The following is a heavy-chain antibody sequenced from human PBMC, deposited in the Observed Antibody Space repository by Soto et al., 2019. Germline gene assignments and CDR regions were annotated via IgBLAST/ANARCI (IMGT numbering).Heavy chain of an antibody. J-gene: IGHJ6*02. CDR3: AKWGLSGHGMDV. D-gene: IGHD7-27*01. Sequence: QVQLVESGGGVVQPGRSLRLSCAASGYIFSNYGTHWVRQAPGKGLEGVAVTSYDGSKKYYADSVKGRFTISKDNSKNTVYLQMNSLRIEDTAVYYCAKWGLSGHGMDVWGQGTTVTVSS. V-gene: IGHV3-30*18. CDR1: GYIFSNYG. CDR2: TSYDGSKK.